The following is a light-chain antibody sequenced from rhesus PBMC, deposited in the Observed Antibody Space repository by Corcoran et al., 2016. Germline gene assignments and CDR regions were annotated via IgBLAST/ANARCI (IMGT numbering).Light chain of an antibody. CDR2: GAS. J-gene: IGKJ3*01. V-gene: IGKV1-74*01. Sequence: DIQVTQSPSSLSASVGDRVTFTCRKSENANTNLHWYQQKPGKPPRLLFYGASTLQSGVPSRFSGSGSGTYYTFTISCLQPEDVATYYFQHSFGIPFSFGPGTQLDIK. CDR3: QHSFGIPFS. CDR1: ENANTN.